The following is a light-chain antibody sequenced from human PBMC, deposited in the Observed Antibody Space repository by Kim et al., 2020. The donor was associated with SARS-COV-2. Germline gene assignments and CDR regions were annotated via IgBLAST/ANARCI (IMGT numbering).Light chain of an antibody. J-gene: IGKJ4*01. CDR1: QSVLYSSNNKNY. CDR3: QQYYSTLLT. CDR2: WAS. Sequence: ATINCKSSQSVLYSSNNKNYLAWYQQKPGQPPKLLIYWASTRESGVPHRFSGSGSGTDFTLTISSLQAEDVAVYYCQQYYSTLLTFGGGTKVDIK. V-gene: IGKV4-1*01.